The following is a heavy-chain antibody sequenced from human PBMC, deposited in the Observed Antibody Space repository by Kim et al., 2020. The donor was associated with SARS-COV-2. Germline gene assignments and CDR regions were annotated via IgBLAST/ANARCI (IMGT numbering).Heavy chain of an antibody. CDR1: GFTFSSYW. D-gene: IGHD6-19*01. CDR2: IKQDGSEK. J-gene: IGHJ5*02. Sequence: GGSLRLSCAASGFTFSSYWMSWVRQAPGKGLEWVANIKQDGSEKYYVDSVKGRFTISRDNAKNSLYLQMNSLRAEDTAVYYCARDNRSGWLVLYNWFDPWGQGTLVTVSS. V-gene: IGHV3-7*05. CDR3: ARDNRSGWLVLYNWFDP.